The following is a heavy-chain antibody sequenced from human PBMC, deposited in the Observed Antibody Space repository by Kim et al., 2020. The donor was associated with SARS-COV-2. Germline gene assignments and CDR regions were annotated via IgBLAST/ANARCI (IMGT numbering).Heavy chain of an antibody. CDR3: ARGKEAPGAFDC. Sequence: KYADAVKGRYSISRDNAAKSLYLEMNSLRADDTAVYYCARGKEAPGAFDCWGVGTTVIVSS. J-gene: IGHJ3*01. V-gene: IGHV3-11*05.